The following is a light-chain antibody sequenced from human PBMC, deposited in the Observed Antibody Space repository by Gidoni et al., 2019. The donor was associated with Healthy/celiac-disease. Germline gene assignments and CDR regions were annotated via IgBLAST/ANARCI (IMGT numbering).Light chain of an antibody. V-gene: IGKV3-11*01. CDR2: DAS. J-gene: IGKJ3*01. CDR3: QQRSNWPGT. CDR1: QSVSSY. Sequence: ELVLTQSPATLSLSPGERATLSCRASQSVSSYLAWYQQKPGQAPRLLIYDASNRAPGIPARFSGSGSGTDFTLTISSLEPEDFAVYYCQQRSNWPGTFGPGTKVDIK.